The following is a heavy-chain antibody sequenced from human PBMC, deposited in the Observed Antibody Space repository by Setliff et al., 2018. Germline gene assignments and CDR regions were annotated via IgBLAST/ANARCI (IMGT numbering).Heavy chain of an antibody. CDR3: AKPQVELRWGFES. V-gene: IGHV3-23*03. J-gene: IGHJ5*01. D-gene: IGHD1-7*01. Sequence: PGGSLRLSCAASGFTFSTYAMSWVRQAPGKGLEWVSTIYSGDRNTFYTDSVKGRFTIFRDGSKNTLYLQMTSLRAEDTAVYYCAKPQVELRWGFESWG. CDR2: IYSGDRNT. CDR1: GFTFSTYA.